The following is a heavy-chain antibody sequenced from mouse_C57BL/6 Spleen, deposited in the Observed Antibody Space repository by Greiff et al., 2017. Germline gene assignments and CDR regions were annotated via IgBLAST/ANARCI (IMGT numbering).Heavy chain of an antibody. CDR1: GYTFTSYW. CDR2: IYPGNSDT. CDR3: TRGLLRMDY. V-gene: IGHV1-5*01. Sequence: EVKLMESGPVLARPGASVKMSCKTSGYTFTSYWMHWVKQRPGQGLEWIGAIYPGNSDTSYNQKFKGKATLTAVTSASTAYMELSSLTNEDSAVYYCTRGLLRMDYWGQGTSVTVSS. D-gene: IGHD1-1*01. J-gene: IGHJ4*01.